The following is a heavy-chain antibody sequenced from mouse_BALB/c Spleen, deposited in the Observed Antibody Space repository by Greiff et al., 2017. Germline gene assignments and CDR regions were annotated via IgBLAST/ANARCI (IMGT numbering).Heavy chain of an antibody. CDR1: GFTFTDYY. CDR3: ARGASMDY. CDR2: IRNEANGYTT. Sequence: EVMLVESGGGLVQPGGSLRLSCATSGFTFTDYYMSWVRQPPGKGLEWLGFIRNEANGYTTEYRSSVKGRFTISTDNSPSILYLHMNTLRAEDSATYDCARGASMDYWGQGTSVTVSS. V-gene: IGHV7-3*02. J-gene: IGHJ4*01.